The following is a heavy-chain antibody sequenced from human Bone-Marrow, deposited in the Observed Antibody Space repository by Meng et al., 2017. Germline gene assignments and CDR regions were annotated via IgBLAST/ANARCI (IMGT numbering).Heavy chain of an antibody. V-gene: IGHV4-30-4*08. Sequence: QVQLQESGPGLVKPSQTLSRTCTVSGGSISSGDYYWSWIRQPPGKGLEWIGYIYYTGTTYYNPSLKSRLTISVDTSKTHFSLRLGSVTAADTAMYYCAVSRFCSGGTCYSGFFEPWGRGILVTVSS. CDR1: GGSISSGDYY. CDR2: IYYTGTT. J-gene: IGHJ5*02. CDR3: AVSRFCSGGTCYSGFFEP. D-gene: IGHD2-15*01.